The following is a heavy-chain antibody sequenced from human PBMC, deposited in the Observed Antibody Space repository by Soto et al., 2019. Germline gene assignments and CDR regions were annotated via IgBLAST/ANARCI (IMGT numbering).Heavy chain of an antibody. V-gene: IGHV5-51*01. CDR1: GNNFISYW. J-gene: IGHJ4*02. CDR2: IFPGAPDS. CDR3: ARRGLFTSVSCRRTFDS. Sequence: PGGSLKISCKGSGNNFISYWVGRVRPMAVKRLEVVGVIFPGAPDSKYSPSFQAQVPISVDKSINTAYLQGSSLKASDTGMYYCARRGLFTSVSCRRTFDSWSQGSRSPSP. D-gene: IGHD2-8*01.